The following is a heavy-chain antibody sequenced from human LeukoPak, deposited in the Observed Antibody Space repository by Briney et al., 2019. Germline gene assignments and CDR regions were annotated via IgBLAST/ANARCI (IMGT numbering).Heavy chain of an antibody. V-gene: IGHV3-9*01. J-gene: IGHJ3*02. CDR1: GFTFDDYA. D-gene: IGHD1-26*01. CDR3: ARDLGATLPLNAFDI. CDR2: ISWNSGSI. Sequence: GGSLRLSCAASGFTFDDYAMHWVRQAPGKGLEWVSGISWNSGSIGYADSVKGRFTISRDNSKNTLYLQMNSLRAEDTAVYYCARDLGATLPLNAFDIWGQGTMVTVSS.